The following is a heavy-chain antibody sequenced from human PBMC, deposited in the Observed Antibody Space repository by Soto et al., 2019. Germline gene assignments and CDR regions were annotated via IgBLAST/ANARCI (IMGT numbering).Heavy chain of an antibody. V-gene: IGHV4-31*02. Sequence: HPGKGLEWFGYIYYSGSTYYNPSLKSRVTISVDTSKNQFSLKLRSVTAADTAVYYCVLHAEDGRRATFPFSAFLLNGSTDL. CDR3: VLHAEDGRRATFPFSAFLLNGSTDL. D-gene: IGHD5-12*01. J-gene: IGHJ2*01. CDR2: IYYSGST.